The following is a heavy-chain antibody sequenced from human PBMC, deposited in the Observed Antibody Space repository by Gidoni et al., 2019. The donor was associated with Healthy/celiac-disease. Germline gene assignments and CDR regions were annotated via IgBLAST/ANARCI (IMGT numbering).Heavy chain of an antibody. D-gene: IGHD4-17*01. CDR3: ARDEDDYGDSRFDY. CDR2: IWYDGSNK. CDR1: GFTFSSYG. V-gene: IGHV3-33*01. J-gene: IGHJ4*02. Sequence: QVQLVESGEGVVQPGRSMSLSCAASGFTFSSYGMHWVRQAPGKGLEWVAVIWYDGSNKYYADSVEGRFTISRDNSKNTLYLQMNSLRAEDTAVYYCARDEDDYGDSRFDYWGQGTLVTVSS.